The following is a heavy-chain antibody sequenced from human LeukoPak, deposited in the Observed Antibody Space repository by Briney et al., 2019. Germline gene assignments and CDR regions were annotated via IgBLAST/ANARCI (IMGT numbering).Heavy chain of an antibody. Sequence: GGSLRLSCAASGFTFSNYWMSWVRQAPGKGLEWVANIKQDGSEIYYVDSVKGRFTISRDNAKNSPYLQMNSLRVEDTAVYYCARDLGRNWNYDDYWGQGTLVTVSS. CDR1: GFTFSNYW. V-gene: IGHV3-7*01. J-gene: IGHJ4*02. CDR2: IKQDGSEI. D-gene: IGHD1-1*01. CDR3: ARDLGRNWNYDDY.